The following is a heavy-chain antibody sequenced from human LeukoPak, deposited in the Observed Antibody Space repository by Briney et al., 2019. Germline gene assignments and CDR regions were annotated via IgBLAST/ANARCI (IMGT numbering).Heavy chain of an antibody. V-gene: IGHV4-39*07. J-gene: IGHJ5*02. Sequence: PSETLSLTCTVSGGSISTISYYWGWIRQPPGKGLEWIGSIYYTGSTYYNPSLKSRVTISVDTSKNQFSLKLSSVSAADTAVYYCARFTPQGYGWGGYNRFDPWGQGTLVTVSS. CDR2: IYYTGST. CDR1: GGSISTISYY. D-gene: IGHD3-16*01. CDR3: ARFTPQGYGWGGYNRFDP.